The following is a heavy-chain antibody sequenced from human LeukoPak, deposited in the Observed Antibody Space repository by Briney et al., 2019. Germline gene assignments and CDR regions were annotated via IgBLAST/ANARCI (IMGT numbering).Heavy chain of an antibody. V-gene: IGHV3-64*01. J-gene: IGHJ4*02. CDR1: GFAFSSYA. D-gene: IGHD3-22*01. CDR3: ARGGYYYDSSGYIRELDY. Sequence: PGGSMRLSCAAYGFAFSSYAMHWVRQAPGKGLEYVSAISSNGGSTYYANSVKGRFTISRDNSKNTLYLQMGSLRAEDMAVYYCARGGYYYDSSGYIRELDYWGQGTLVTVSS. CDR2: ISSNGGST.